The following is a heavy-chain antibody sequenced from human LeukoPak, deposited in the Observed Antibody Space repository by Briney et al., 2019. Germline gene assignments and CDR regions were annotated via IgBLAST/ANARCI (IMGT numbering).Heavy chain of an antibody. CDR2: INPSGGST. Sequence: GASVKVSCKASGYTFTSYYMHWVRQAPGQGLEWMGIINPSGGSTSYAQKFQGRVTMTRDTSTSTVYMELSSLRSEDTAVYYCAREPRIVVAPDQPIYGMDVWGQGTTVTVSS. CDR3: AREPRIVVAPDQPIYGMDV. CDR1: GYTFTSYY. D-gene: IGHD2-2*01. V-gene: IGHV1-46*01. J-gene: IGHJ6*02.